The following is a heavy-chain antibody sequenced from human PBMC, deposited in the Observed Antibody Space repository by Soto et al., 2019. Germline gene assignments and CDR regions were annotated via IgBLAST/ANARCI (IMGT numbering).Heavy chain of an antibody. CDR2: IYYSVST. V-gene: IGHV4-39*01. D-gene: IGHD4-17*01. CDR1: VACGGFISSSRYH. J-gene: IGHJ4*02. CDR3: ARHPPYGPLDY. Sequence: QLQLQESGPGLVKPSETLSLTCTVSVACGGFISSSRYHWGWIRQHPGKGLEWIGNIYYSVSTYYNPALKSRVTISGYTSKNQSSLRLTSVTAADTAVYYCARHPPYGPLDYCGQGTLVTVSS.